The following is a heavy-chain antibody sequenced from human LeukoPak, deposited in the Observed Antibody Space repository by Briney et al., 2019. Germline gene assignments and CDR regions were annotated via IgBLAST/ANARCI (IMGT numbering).Heavy chain of an antibody. CDR2: IYYSGST. CDR3: AGSGSGSYYSPWYFDL. Sequence: WETLSLTCTVSGGSISSYYWSWIRQPPGKGLEWIGYIYYSGSTNYNPSLKSRVTISVDTSKNQFSLRLSSVTAADTAVYYCAGSGSGSYYSPWYFDLWGRGTLVTVSS. CDR1: GGSISSYY. V-gene: IGHV4-59*01. D-gene: IGHD3-10*01. J-gene: IGHJ2*01.